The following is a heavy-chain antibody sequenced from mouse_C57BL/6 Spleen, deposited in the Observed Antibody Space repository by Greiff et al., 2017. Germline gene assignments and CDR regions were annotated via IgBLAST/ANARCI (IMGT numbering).Heavy chain of an antibody. J-gene: IGHJ4*01. D-gene: IGHD1-1*01. CDR2: IYIGNGYT. CDR3: ARRDTTVGRYYAMGD. V-gene: IGHV1-58*01. CDR1: GYTFTSYG. Sequence: EVKLQESGAELVRPGSSVKMSCKTSGYTFTSYGINWVKQRPGQGLEWIGYIYIGNGYTEYNEKFKGKATLTSDTSTSTAYMQLSSLTSEDSAIYCCARRDTTVGRYYAMGDWGQGTSVTVSS.